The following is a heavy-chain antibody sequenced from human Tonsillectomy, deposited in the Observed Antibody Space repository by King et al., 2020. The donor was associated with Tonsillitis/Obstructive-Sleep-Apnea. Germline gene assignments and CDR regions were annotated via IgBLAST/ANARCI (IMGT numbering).Heavy chain of an antibody. V-gene: IGHV3-7*04. CDR1: GFTFSSYW. Sequence: VQLVESGGGLVLPGGSLRLSCAASGFTFSSYWMNWVRRAPGKGLEWVANIKQDGSEKYYVDSVKGRFTISRDNAENSLYLQMNSLRAEDTAVYYCAGGSGWVSDSWGQGTLVTVSS. D-gene: IGHD6-19*01. J-gene: IGHJ4*02. CDR3: AGGSGWVSDS. CDR2: IKQDGSEK.